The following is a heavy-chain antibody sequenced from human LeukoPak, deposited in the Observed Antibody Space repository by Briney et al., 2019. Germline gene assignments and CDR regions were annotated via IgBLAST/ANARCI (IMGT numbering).Heavy chain of an antibody. Sequence: SETLSLTCAVYGGSFSGYYWSWIRQPPGKGLEWIGEINHSGSTNYNPSLKSRVTISVDTSKNQFSLKLSSVTAADTAVYYCARSAGSGSYPIDYWGQGTPVTVSS. CDR3: ARSAGSGSYPIDY. V-gene: IGHV4-34*01. J-gene: IGHJ4*02. CDR2: INHSGST. CDR1: GGSFSGYY. D-gene: IGHD1-26*01.